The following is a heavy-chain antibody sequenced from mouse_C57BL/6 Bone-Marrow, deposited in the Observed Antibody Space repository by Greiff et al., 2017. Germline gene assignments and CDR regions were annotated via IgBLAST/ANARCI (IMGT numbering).Heavy chain of an antibody. CDR2: ISDGGSYT. D-gene: IGHD1-1*01. V-gene: IGHV5-4*01. CDR1: GFTFSSFA. CDR3: AREWYYTWFAY. J-gene: IGHJ3*01. Sequence: DVMLVESGGGLVKPGGSLKLSCAASGFTFSSFAMSWVRQTPEKRLEWVATISDGGSYTYYPDNVKGRFTISRDNAKNNLYLQMSHLKSEDTAMYYCAREWYYTWFAYWGQGTLVTVSA.